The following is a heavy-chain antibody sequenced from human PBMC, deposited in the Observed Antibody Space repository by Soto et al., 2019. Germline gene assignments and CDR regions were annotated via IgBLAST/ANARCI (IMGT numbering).Heavy chain of an antibody. J-gene: IGHJ6*02. CDR2: MNPNSGNT. D-gene: IGHD3-16*01. CDR3: ARGGLGLQYNVLSHYYYGMDV. Sequence: ASVKVSCKASGYTFTSYDINWVRQATGQGLEWMGWMNPNSGNTGYAQKFQGRVTMTRNTSISTAYMELSSLRSEDTAVYYCARGGLGLQYNVLSHYYYGMDVWGQGTTVTVSS. CDR1: GYTFTSYD. V-gene: IGHV1-8*01.